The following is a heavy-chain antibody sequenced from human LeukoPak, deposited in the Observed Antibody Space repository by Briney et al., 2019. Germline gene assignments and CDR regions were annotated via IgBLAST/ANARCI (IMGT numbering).Heavy chain of an antibody. Sequence: GGSLRLSCAASGLTFSTYVMSWVRQAPGKGLEWVSAISGSGGSTYYADSVKGRFTISRDNSKNTLYLQMNSLGADDTAVYYCAKGNWRYFDYWGQGTLVTVSS. CDR1: GLTFSTYV. D-gene: IGHD1-1*01. CDR2: ISGSGGST. CDR3: AKGNWRYFDY. J-gene: IGHJ4*02. V-gene: IGHV3-23*01.